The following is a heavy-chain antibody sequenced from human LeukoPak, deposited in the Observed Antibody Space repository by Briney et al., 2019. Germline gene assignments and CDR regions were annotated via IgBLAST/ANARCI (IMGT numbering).Heavy chain of an antibody. Sequence: SETLSLTCAVYGGSFSGYYWNWIRQPPGKGLEWIGEINHSGSTNYNPSLKSRVTISVDTSKNQFSLNLSSVAAADTAVYFCARLRRYRGHSDYDYFDYWGQGTLVTVSS. D-gene: IGHD5-12*01. CDR1: GGSFSGYY. V-gene: IGHV4-34*01. J-gene: IGHJ4*02. CDR3: ARLRRYRGHSDYDYFDY. CDR2: INHSGST.